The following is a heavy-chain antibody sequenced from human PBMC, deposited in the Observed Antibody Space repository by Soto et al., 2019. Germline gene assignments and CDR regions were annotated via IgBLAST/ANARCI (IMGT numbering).Heavy chain of an antibody. J-gene: IGHJ5*02. CDR2: IKEDGSER. CDR1: GFILRNYW. Sequence: PEGSLRLSCAGSGFILRNYWMSWVRQAPGTGLQWVASIKEDGSERYYVDPVKGRCTISRENATNSLYLQMNSLRAEDTAVYYCARYRSLDPWGQGILVTVSS. V-gene: IGHV3-7*03. CDR3: ARYRSLDP. D-gene: IGHD3-16*02.